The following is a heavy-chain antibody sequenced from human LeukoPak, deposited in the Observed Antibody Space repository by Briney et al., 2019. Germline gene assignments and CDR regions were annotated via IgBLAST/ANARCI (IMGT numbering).Heavy chain of an antibody. CDR1: GYTFTTYY. CDR2: INPSGGST. J-gene: IGHJ4*02. D-gene: IGHD3-22*01. V-gene: IGHV1-46*01. Sequence: GASVKVSCKASGYTFTTYYVHWVRQAPGQGLEWMGIINPSGGSTTYAQKFRGRLTMTRDMSTSTVYMELSRLRSDDTAVYYCARGTYYYDSSGYFPTSYFDYWGQGTLVTVSS. CDR3: ARGTYYYDSSGYFPTSYFDY.